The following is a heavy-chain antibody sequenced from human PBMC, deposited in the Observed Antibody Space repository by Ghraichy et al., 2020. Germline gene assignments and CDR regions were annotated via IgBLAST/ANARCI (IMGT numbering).Heavy chain of an antibody. V-gene: IGHV1-2*02. CDR1: GYTFTGYY. Sequence: ASVKVSCKASGYTFTGYYMHWVRQAPGQGLEWMGWINPNSGGTNYAQKFQGRVTMTRDTSISTAYMELSRLRSDDTAVYYCARGMEWELLRGVGYYYGMDVWGQGTTVTVSS. J-gene: IGHJ6*02. CDR2: INPNSGGT. CDR3: ARGMEWELLRGVGYYYGMDV. D-gene: IGHD1-26*01.